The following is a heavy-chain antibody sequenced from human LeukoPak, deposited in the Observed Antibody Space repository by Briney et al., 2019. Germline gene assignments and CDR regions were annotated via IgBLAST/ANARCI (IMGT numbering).Heavy chain of an antibody. CDR1: GFTFSSYW. D-gene: IGHD4-17*01. CDR3: ARASSAYGEYFDY. J-gene: IGHJ4*02. Sequence: PGGSLRLSCAASGFTFSSYWMHWVRQAPGKGLVWVSRINTDGSSTSYADSVKGRFTISRDNAKNTLFLQMNSLRAEDTAVYYCARASSAYGEYFDYWGQGTLVTVSS. V-gene: IGHV3-74*01. CDR2: INTDGSST.